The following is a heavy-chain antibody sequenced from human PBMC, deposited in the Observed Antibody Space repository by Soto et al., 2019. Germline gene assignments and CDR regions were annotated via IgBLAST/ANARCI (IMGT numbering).Heavy chain of an antibody. V-gene: IGHV3-21*01. J-gene: IGHJ6*02. CDR2: ISSSSSYI. D-gene: IGHD3-10*02. CDR1: GFTFSSYS. CDR3: ARDQVFGNYYGMDV. Sequence: SPRLSCAGSGFTFSSYSMNWVRQAPGNGLEWVSSISSSSSYIYYAYSVKGRFTISRDNAKNSLYLQMNSLRAEDTAVYYCARDQVFGNYYGMDVWGQGTTVTVSS.